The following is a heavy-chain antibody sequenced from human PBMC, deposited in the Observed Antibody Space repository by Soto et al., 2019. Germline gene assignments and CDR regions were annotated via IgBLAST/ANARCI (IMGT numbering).Heavy chain of an antibody. V-gene: IGHV3-30-3*01. CDR2: ISYDEATT. Sequence: GGSLRLSCSASGSAVRGESIHWVRQAPGKGLEWITLISYDEATTFYADSVKGRFTISRDDSKNVSYLQTDSLRREDTGVYFCATQMSFFHSSGYLPPPIWGQGPLVPVSS. D-gene: IGHD6-19*01. J-gene: IGHJ4*02. CDR1: GSAVRGES. CDR3: ATQMSFFHSSGYLPPPI.